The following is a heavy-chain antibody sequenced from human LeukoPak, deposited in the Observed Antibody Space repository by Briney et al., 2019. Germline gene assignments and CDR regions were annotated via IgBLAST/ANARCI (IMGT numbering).Heavy chain of an antibody. CDR3: ARDPYSGAYGDSYYYYMDL. J-gene: IGHJ6*03. D-gene: IGHD1-26*01. V-gene: IGHV3-7*01. Sequence: ETLSLTCAVYGGSFSGYYWSWIRQPPGKGLEWVANIKEDGSEKYYVDSVKGRFTISRDNAKNSLYLQMNSLRAEDTAVYYCARDPYSGAYGDSYYYYMDLWGQGTTVTISS. CDR1: GGSFSGYY. CDR2: IKEDGSEK.